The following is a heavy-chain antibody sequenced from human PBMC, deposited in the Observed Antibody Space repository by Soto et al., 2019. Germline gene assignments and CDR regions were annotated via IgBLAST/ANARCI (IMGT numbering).Heavy chain of an antibody. Sequence: PSETLSLTCTVSGGSISSSSYYWGWIRQPPGKGLEWIGSIYYSGSTYYNPSLKSRVTISVDTSKNQFSLKLSSVTAADTAVYYCARLDFWSGYDPPYYYYGMDVWGQGTTVTVSS. J-gene: IGHJ6*02. CDR3: ARLDFWSGYDPPYYYYGMDV. CDR2: IYYSGST. CDR1: GGSISSSSYY. V-gene: IGHV4-39*01. D-gene: IGHD3-3*01.